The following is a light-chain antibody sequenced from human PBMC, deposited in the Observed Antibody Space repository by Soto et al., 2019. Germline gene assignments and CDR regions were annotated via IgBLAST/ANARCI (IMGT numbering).Light chain of an antibody. V-gene: IGLV2-14*03. J-gene: IGLJ1*01. CDR3: SSYTSRSTHV. CDR1: SRDVGGYND. CDR2: DVN. Sequence: QSALTQPASVSGSPGQSITISCTGTSRDVGGYNDVSWYQHHPAKAPKLMIDDVNNPPAGVARRFSGSTSGNTASLTISGLPGEDADDYYCSSYTSRSTHVFGTGTKLTVL.